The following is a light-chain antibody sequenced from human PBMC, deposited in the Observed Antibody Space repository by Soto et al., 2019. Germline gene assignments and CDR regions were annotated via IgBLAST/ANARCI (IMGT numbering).Light chain of an antibody. V-gene: IGKV1-5*01. CDR3: QQYHTDWT. J-gene: IGKJ1*01. CDR1: QSISSW. Sequence: DIQMTQSPSTLSATAGDRVTITCRASQSISSWLAWYQQKPGKAPKLLIFAASTLVRGVPSRFSGRGSGTEFTLTISSLQADDYATFYCQQYHTDWTFGQGTKVDIK. CDR2: AAS.